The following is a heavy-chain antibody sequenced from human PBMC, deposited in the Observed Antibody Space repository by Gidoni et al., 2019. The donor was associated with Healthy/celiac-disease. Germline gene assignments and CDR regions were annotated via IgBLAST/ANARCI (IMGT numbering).Heavy chain of an antibody. J-gene: IGHJ5*02. CDR2: INHSGST. D-gene: IGHD3-3*01. V-gene: IGHV4-34*01. CDR3: ARGVYDFWSGYGFDP. Sequence: QVQLQQWGAGLLKPSETLSLTCAVYGGSFSGYYWSWIRQPPGKGLEWIGEINHSGSTNYNPSLKSRVTISVDTSKNQFSLKLSSVTAADTAVYYCARGVYDFWSGYGFDPWGQGTLVTVSS. CDR1: GGSFSGYY.